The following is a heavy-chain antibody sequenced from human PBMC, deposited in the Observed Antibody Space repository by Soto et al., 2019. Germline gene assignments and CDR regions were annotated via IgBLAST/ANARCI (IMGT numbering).Heavy chain of an antibody. Sequence: EVQLVESGGGLVQPGGSLRLSCAASGFTFSSYSMNWVRQAPGKGLEWVSYISSSSSTIYYADSVKGRFTISRDNANNSLYLQMNSLRDEDTAVYYCAGRYYDILTGYYNWFDPWGQGTLVTVSS. J-gene: IGHJ5*02. V-gene: IGHV3-48*02. CDR3: AGRYYDILTGYYNWFDP. CDR1: GFTFSSYS. CDR2: ISSSSSTI. D-gene: IGHD3-9*01.